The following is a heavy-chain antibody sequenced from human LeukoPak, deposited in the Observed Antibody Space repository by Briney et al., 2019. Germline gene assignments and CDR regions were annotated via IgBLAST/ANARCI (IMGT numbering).Heavy chain of an antibody. J-gene: IGHJ6*03. D-gene: IGHD2-21*02. Sequence: SETLSLTCTVSGGSISSYYWSWIRQPAGKGLEWVGYIYTSGSTYYNPSLKSRVTISVDTSKNQFSLRLSSVTAADTALYYCAKTDHYYYFMDVWGKGTTVTASS. CDR2: IYTSGST. CDR3: AKTDHYYYFMDV. V-gene: IGHV4-4*09. CDR1: GGSISSYY.